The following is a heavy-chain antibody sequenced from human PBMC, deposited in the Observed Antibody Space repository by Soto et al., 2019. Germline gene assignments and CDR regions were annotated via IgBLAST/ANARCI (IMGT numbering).Heavy chain of an antibody. CDR3: ARGTAAKNFDY. D-gene: IGHD2-2*01. V-gene: IGHV3-30-3*01. CDR1: GFTFSSYA. Sequence: QVQLLESGGGVVQPGRSLRLSCAASGFTFSSYAMHWVRQAPGKGLEWVSVISHDGSNKYYADSVKGRVTISRDNSKNTLYLQMNSLRGEDPAVYSGARGTAAKNFDYWGEGTLVPV. J-gene: IGHJ4*02. CDR2: ISHDGSNK.